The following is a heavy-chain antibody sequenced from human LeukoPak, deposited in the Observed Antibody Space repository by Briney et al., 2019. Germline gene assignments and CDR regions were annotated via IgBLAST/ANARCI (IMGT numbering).Heavy chain of an antibody. CDR1: GFTFSSYW. J-gene: IGHJ3*02. Sequence: GGSLRLSCAASGFTFSSYWMHWVRQAPGKGLEWVAHIKRDGSDKYYVDSVKGRFTISRDNAKSSLYLQMNSLRAEDTAVYYCARGMATPIYRWTRFHSFDIWGQGTMVTVSS. V-gene: IGHV3-7*01. D-gene: IGHD1-1*01. CDR3: ARGMATPIYRWTRFHSFDI. CDR2: IKRDGSDK.